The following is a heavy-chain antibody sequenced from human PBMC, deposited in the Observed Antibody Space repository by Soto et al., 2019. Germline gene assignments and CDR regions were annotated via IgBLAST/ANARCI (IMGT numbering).Heavy chain of an antibody. Sequence: PGGSLRLSCAASGFTFSSYAMSWVRQAPGKGLEWVSAISGSGGSTYYADSVKGRFIISRDNSKNTLYLQMNSLRAEDTAVYYCAKTRRGLYTVYFDYWGQGTLVTVSS. V-gene: IGHV3-23*01. D-gene: IGHD3-10*01. CDR3: AKTRRGLYTVYFDY. CDR2: ISGSGGST. CDR1: GFTFSSYA. J-gene: IGHJ4*02.